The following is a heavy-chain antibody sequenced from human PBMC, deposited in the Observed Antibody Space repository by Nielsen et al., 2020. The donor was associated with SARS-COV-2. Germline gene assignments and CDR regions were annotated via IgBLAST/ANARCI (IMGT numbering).Heavy chain of an antibody. CDR2: IYSGGSST. D-gene: IGHD3-10*01. CDR1: GFTFSSYA. V-gene: IGHV3-23*03. J-gene: IGHJ4*02. CDR3: AIQPVNYYGSGSYFG. Sequence: GESLKISCAASGFTFSSYAMSWVRQAPGKGLEWVSVIYSGGSSTYYADSVKGRFTISRDNSKNTLYLQMNSLRAEDTAVYYCAIQPVNYYGSGSYFGWGQGTLVTVSS.